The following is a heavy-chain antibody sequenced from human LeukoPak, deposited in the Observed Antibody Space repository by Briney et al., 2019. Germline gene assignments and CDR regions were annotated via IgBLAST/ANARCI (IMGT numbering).Heavy chain of an antibody. Sequence: ASVKVSCKASGYTFTGYYMHWVRQAPGHGLEWMGWINPNSGGTNYAQKFQGRVTMTRDTSISTAYMELSRLRSDDTAVYYCARDYSSRAAFNWNDRFFDYWGQGTLVTVSS. V-gene: IGHV1-2*02. CDR2: INPNSGGT. J-gene: IGHJ4*02. CDR3: ARDYSSRAAFNWNDRFFDY. CDR1: GYTFTGYY. D-gene: IGHD1-20*01.